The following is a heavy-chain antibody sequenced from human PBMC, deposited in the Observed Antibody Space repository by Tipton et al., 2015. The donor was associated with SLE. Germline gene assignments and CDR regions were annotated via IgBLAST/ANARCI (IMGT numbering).Heavy chain of an antibody. CDR3: AREKYGVFDI. CDR1: GDSISSSSYY. V-gene: IGHV4-39*07. J-gene: IGHJ3*02. D-gene: IGHD2-8*01. CDR2: VYYTGNT. Sequence: TLSLTCIVSGDSISSSSYYWGWIRQPPGKGLEWVGTVYYTGNTFYNPSLKSRVTISVDTSKNQFSLKLSSVTAADTAVYYCAREKYGVFDIWGQGTMVIVSS.